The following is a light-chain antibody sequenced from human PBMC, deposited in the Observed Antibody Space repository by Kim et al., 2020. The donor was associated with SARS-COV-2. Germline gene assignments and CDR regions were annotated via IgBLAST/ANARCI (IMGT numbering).Light chain of an antibody. CDR3: QVWDSSSDQNV. V-gene: IGLV3-21*04. Sequence: SYELTQPRSMSVAPGATARITCWGDNLGSKSVHWYQQTPGQAPVVVIHHDSDRPSGIPERFSGSKSGNTATLIISRVEAGDEADYYCQVWDSSSDQNVFGAGTKVTVL. J-gene: IGLJ1*01. CDR2: HDS. CDR1: NLGSKS.